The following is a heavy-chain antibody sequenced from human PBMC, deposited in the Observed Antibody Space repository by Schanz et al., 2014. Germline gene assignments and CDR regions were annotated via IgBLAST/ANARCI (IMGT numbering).Heavy chain of an antibody. Sequence: EVQLLESGGGLVQPGGSLRLSCAASGFSFRKSAMSWVRQAPGKGLEWVSALTGSGTTTYYADSVKGRFTISRDNSRKTLYLQMNSLRAEDTAVYYCAKHVRSLTGNDYWGQGTLVTVSS. D-gene: IGHD3-9*01. CDR1: GFSFRKSA. J-gene: IGHJ4*02. V-gene: IGHV3-23*01. CDR2: LTGSGTTT. CDR3: AKHVRSLTGNDY.